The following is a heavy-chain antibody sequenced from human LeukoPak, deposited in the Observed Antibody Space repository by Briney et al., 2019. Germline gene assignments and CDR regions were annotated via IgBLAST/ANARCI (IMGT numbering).Heavy chain of an antibody. J-gene: IGHJ4*02. Sequence: GGSLRLSCAASGFTFSSYSMNWVRQAPGKWLEWVSSISSSSSYIYYADSVKGRFTISRDNAKNSLYLQMNSLRAEDTAVYYCARDRDGYNLYWGQGTLVTVSS. CDR1: GFTFSSYS. CDR2: ISSSSSYI. V-gene: IGHV3-21*01. CDR3: ARDRDGYNLY. D-gene: IGHD5-24*01.